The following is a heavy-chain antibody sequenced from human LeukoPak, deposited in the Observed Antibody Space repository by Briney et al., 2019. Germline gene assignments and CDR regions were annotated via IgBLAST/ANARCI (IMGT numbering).Heavy chain of an antibody. CDR2: IKHSGST. Sequence: ASETLSLTCAVYGGSFSGYYWSWIRQPPGKGLEWIGEIKHSGSTKYNPSLKSRFTISVDTSKNQFALKLSSVTAADTAVYYCARGGYYYDSSGYYYPGTFDYWGQGTLVTVSS. D-gene: IGHD3-22*01. CDR3: ARGGYYYDSSGYYYPGTFDY. J-gene: IGHJ4*02. V-gene: IGHV4-34*01. CDR1: GGSFSGYY.